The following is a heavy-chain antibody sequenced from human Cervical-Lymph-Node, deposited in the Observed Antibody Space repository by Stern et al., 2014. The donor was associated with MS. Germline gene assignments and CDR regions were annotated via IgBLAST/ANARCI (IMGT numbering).Heavy chain of an antibody. D-gene: IGHD3/OR15-3a*01. CDR1: GGSISSSSYY. J-gene: IGHJ4*02. Sequence: HLQLQESGPGLVKPSETLSLTCTVSGGSISSSSYYWGWIRQPPGKWLEWIGSIYYSGTTYYNPSLKSRFTISVDTSKNQFSLKLSSVTAADTAVYYCARLGSPFWTIDYWGQGTLVTVSS. CDR2: IYYSGTT. V-gene: IGHV4-39*01. CDR3: ARLGSPFWTIDY.